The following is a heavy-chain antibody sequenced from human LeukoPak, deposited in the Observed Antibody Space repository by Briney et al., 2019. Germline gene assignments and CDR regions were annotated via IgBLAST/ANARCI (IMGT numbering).Heavy chain of an antibody. CDR2: IYYSGST. V-gene: IGHV4-39*01. Sequence: SETLSLTCTVSGGSISSSSYYWGWIRQPPGKGLEWIGSIYYSGSTYYNPSLKSRVTISVDTSKNQFSLKLSSVTAADTAVYYCASGFSSSPYFDYWGQGTLVTVSS. CDR1: GGSISSSSYY. J-gene: IGHJ4*02. D-gene: IGHD6-6*01. CDR3: ASGFSSSPYFDY.